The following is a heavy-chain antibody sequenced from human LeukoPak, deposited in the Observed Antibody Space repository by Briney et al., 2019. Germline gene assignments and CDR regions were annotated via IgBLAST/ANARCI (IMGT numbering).Heavy chain of an antibody. J-gene: IGHJ3*01. V-gene: IGHV3-53*01. Sequence: PGGSLRLSCAASGFTVSSNHMSWVRQAPGKGLEWVSLIYSGGTTYYADSVKGRFTISRDNSKNILYLQMNGLRAEDTALYYCAKVVGIWIGEMFDAFDVWGHGTMVAVSS. CDR3: AKVVGIWIGEMFDAFDV. CDR1: GFTVSSNH. CDR2: IYSGGTT. D-gene: IGHD3-10*01.